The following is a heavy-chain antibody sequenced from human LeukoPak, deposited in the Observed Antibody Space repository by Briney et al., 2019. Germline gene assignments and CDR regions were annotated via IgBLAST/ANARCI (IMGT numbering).Heavy chain of an antibody. Sequence: PGGSLRLSCAASGFTFSSYAMSWVRQAPGKGLEWVSAISGSGGSTYYADSVKGRFTISRDNAKNSLYLQMNSLRAEDTAVYYCARGRGVVVVAVRDVIDYWGQGTLVTVSS. J-gene: IGHJ4*02. D-gene: IGHD2-15*01. CDR2: ISGSGGST. CDR3: ARGRGVVVVAVRDVIDY. CDR1: GFTFSSYA. V-gene: IGHV3-23*01.